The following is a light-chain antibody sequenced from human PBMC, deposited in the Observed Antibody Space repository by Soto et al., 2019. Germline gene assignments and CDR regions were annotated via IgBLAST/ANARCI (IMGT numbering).Light chain of an antibody. CDR3: MLHDVDAQV. V-gene: IGLV7-43*01. J-gene: IGLJ2*01. Sequence: QAVVTQEPSLTVSPGGTVTLTCASSTGAVTSGNYANWLQQKPGQAPGALIHSTSNKHSWTPARFSGSLVGGKAALTLSGVQPEDEADCYCMLHDVDAQVFGGGTKLTVL. CDR1: TGAVTSGNY. CDR2: STS.